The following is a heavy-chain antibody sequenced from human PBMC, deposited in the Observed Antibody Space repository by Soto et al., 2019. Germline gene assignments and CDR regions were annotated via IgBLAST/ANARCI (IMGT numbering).Heavy chain of an antibody. CDR2: IYYSGST. D-gene: IGHD3-9*01. Sequence: PSETLSLTCTVSGGSISSGDYYWSWIRQPPGKGLEWIGYIYYSGSTYYSPSLKSRVTISVDRSKNQFSLKLSSVTAADTAVYYCARVYPNYYDILTGYSPSGYFDYWGQGTLVTVSS. CDR1: GGSISSGDYY. J-gene: IGHJ4*02. CDR3: ARVYPNYYDILTGYSPSGYFDY. V-gene: IGHV4-30-4*01.